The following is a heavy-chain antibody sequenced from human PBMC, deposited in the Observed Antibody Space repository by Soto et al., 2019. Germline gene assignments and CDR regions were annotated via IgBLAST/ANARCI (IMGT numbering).Heavy chain of an antibody. D-gene: IGHD3-3*01. CDR2: ISSSSSYI. V-gene: IGHV3-21*01. CDR3: ARGRFLEWLLYPTPIFDY. Sequence: GGSLRLSCAASGFTFSSYSMNWVRQAPGKGLEWVSSISSSSSYIYYADSVKGRFTISRDNAKNSLYLQMNSLRAEDTAVYYCARGRFLEWLLYPTPIFDYWGQGTLVTVSS. CDR1: GFTFSSYS. J-gene: IGHJ4*02.